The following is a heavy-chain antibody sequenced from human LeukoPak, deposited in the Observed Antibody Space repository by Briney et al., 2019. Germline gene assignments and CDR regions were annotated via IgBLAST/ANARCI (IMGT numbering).Heavy chain of an antibody. CDR1: GYTFTGYY. J-gene: IGHJ5*02. CDR2: ISAYNGNT. CDR3: ARWCWKCERPDYYGSRSYYGNWFDP. D-gene: IGHD3-10*01. V-gene: IGHV1-18*04. Sequence: ASVKVSCKASGYTFTGYYMHWVRQAPGQGLEWMGWISAYNGNTNYAQKLQGRVTMTTDTSTSTAYMELRSLRSDDTAVYYCARWCWKCERPDYYGSRSYYGNWFDPWGQGTLVIVSS.